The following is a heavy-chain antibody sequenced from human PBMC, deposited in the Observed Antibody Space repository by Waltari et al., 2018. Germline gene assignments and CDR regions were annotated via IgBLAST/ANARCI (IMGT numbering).Heavy chain of an antibody. CDR3: ARWGDSSSWYVDFDY. D-gene: IGHD6-13*01. CDR2: TYYSGST. CDR1: GCSIRSSSYY. Sequence: QLQLQESGPGLVKPSETLSLTCTVSGCSIRSSSYYWGWIRQPPGKGLEWIGSTYYSGSTYYNPSLKSRVTISVDTSKNQFSLKLSSVTAADTAVYYCARWGDSSSWYVDFDYWGQGTLVTVSS. J-gene: IGHJ4*02. V-gene: IGHV4-39*07.